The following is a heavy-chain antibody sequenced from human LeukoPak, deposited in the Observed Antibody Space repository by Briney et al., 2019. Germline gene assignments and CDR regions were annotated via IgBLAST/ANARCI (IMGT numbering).Heavy chain of an antibody. D-gene: IGHD5-12*01. J-gene: IGHJ4*01. CDR3: ARDRGWDGYGYAFLDY. CDR2: ISSSGSTT. Sequence: GGSLRLSCTVSGFNFKNYEMKWVRQAPGKGLEWIAYISSSGSTTKYAYSVKGRFTMSRDNAKNAVYMEMNSLRVEDTAVYYCARDRGWDGYGYAFLDYWGHGTLVTVSS. V-gene: IGHV3-48*03. CDR1: GFNFKNYE.